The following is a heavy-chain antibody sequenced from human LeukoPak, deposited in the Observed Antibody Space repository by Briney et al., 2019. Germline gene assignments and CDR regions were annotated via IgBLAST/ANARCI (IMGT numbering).Heavy chain of an antibody. V-gene: IGHV4-31*03. D-gene: IGHD3-22*01. J-gene: IGHJ4*02. CDR1: GGSISSSSYY. CDR2: IYYSGST. Sequence: SETLSLTCTVSGGSISSSSYYWGWIRQPPGKGLEWIGYIYYSGSTYYNPSLKSRVTISVDTSKNQFSLKLSSVTAADTAVYYCARGTYYYDSSGYWPLTFDYWGQGTLVTVSS. CDR3: ARGTYYYDSSGYWPLTFDY.